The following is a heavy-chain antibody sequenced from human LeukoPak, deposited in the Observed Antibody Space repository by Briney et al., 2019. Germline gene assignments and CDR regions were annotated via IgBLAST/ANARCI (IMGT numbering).Heavy chain of an antibody. CDR3: ARGNYYGQDY. CDR2: INSDGSTT. V-gene: IGHV3-74*01. D-gene: IGHD3-10*01. CDR1: GFTFSSYW. J-gene: IGHJ4*02. Sequence: GGSLRLSCGASGFTFSSYWMHWVRQAPGKGLVWISRINSDGSTTSYADSVKGRFTISRDNAKSTLYLQMNSLRAEDTAVYYCARGNYYGQDYWGQGTLVTVSS.